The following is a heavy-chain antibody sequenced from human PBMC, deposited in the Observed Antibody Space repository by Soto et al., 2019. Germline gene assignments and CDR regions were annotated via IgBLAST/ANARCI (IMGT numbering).Heavy chain of an antibody. V-gene: IGHV4-34*01. D-gene: IGHD2-15*01. J-gene: IGHJ4*02. CDR2: INHSGTT. CDR1: GGSVSCYC. CDR3: ARRYCSDSYCSYFDY. Sequence: SETRSRTCAVYGGSVSCYCWSWIRQPPGKGLEWIGEINHSGTTSYSPSLDSRVTTSVDTSKNQFSLRLSSVTAADTAIYYCARRYCSDSYCSYFDYWGRGTLVTFSS.